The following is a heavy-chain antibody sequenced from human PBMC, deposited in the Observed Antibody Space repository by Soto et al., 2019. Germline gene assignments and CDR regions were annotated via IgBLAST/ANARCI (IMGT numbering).Heavy chain of an antibody. CDR3: ARGLPYYYGSGSYNYYGMDV. CDR1: GGTFSSYA. CDR2: IIPIFGTA. J-gene: IGHJ6*02. D-gene: IGHD3-10*01. Sequence: ASVKVSCKASGGTFSSYAISWVRQAPGHGLEWMGGIIPIFGTANYAQKFQGRVTITADESTSTAYMELSSLRSEDTAVYYCARGLPYYYGSGSYNYYGMDVWGQGTTVTVSS. V-gene: IGHV1-69*13.